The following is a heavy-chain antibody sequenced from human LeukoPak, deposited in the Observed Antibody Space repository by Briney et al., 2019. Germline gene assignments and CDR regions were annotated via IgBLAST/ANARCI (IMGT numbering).Heavy chain of an antibody. V-gene: IGHV3-7*01. J-gene: IGHJ4*02. CDR1: GFTFSTYW. CDR2: IKDDGSET. D-gene: IGHD2-21*02. Sequence: PGGSLRLSCAASGFTFSTYWMSWVRQAPGRGLEWVANIKDDGSETYYVDSVKGRFTISRDNSKNTVYLQMNSLRAEDTAVYYCARDPSGGVTSQDYWGQGTLVIVSS. CDR3: ARDPSGGVTSQDY.